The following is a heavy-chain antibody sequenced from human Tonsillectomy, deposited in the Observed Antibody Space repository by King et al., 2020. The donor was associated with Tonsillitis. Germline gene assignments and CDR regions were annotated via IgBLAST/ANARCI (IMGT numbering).Heavy chain of an antibody. Sequence: VQLVESGGGLVQPGGSLRLSCAASGFTFSSYSMNWVRQAPGKGLEWVSYISGSSCSIYYADSVKGRFTISRDNAQNSLYLQMTSLSAEDTAVYYCARDAYCSSTSCFRHFDYWGQGTLVTVSS. V-gene: IGHV3-48*01. CDR2: ISGSSCSI. CDR3: ARDAYCSSTSCFRHFDY. D-gene: IGHD2-2*01. CDR1: GFTFSSYS. J-gene: IGHJ4*02.